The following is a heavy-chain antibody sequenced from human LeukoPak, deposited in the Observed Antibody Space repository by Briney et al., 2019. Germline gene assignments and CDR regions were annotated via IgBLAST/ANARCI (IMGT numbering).Heavy chain of an antibody. Sequence: SETLSLTCTVSGGSISGYKWTGVRRPRGRGLEGIGYIYDSGSTNYNSSLTSRVTISVDTSKNQFSLSLTSVTAADKAIYYCARYWSGFDHWGQGTQVTVSS. J-gene: IGHJ4*02. D-gene: IGHD2-15*01. CDR3: ARYWSGFDH. CDR1: GGSISGYK. V-gene: IGHV4-59*01. CDR2: IYDSGST.